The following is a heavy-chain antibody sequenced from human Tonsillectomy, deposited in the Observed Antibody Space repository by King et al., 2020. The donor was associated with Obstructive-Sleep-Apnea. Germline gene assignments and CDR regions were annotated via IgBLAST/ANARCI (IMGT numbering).Heavy chain of an antibody. CDR2: IYYSGST. CDR1: GGSISSYY. J-gene: IGHJ6*02. V-gene: IGHV4-59*01. Sequence: QLQESGPGLVKPSETLSLTCTVSGGSISSYYWSWIRQPPGKGLEWIGYIYYSGSTNYNPSLKSRVTISVDTSKNQFSLKLSSVTAADTAVYYCARANLGYCSSTSCWAYYYYGMAVWGQGTTVTVSS. CDR3: ARANLGYCSSTSCWAYYYYGMAV. D-gene: IGHD2-2*01.